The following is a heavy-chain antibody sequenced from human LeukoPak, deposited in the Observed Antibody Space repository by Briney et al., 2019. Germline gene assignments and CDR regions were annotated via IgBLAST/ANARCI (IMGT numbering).Heavy chain of an antibody. J-gene: IGHJ4*02. Sequence: PSETLSLTCTVSGGSISSYYWIWIRQPPGKGLEWIGYISYTGGTNYNPSLKSRVTISVDTSKNQFSLKLSSVTAADTAVYYCARVPPLSRPYTGNNYYFDYWGQGTLVSVSS. CDR3: ARVPPLSRPYTGNNYYFDY. CDR2: ISYTGGT. D-gene: IGHD5-24*01. V-gene: IGHV4-59*01. CDR1: GGSISSYY.